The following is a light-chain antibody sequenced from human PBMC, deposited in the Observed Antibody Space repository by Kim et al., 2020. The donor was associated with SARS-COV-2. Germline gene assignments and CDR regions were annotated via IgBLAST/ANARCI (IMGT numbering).Light chain of an antibody. CDR2: GAS. V-gene: IGKV3-20*01. J-gene: IGKJ1*01. Sequence: EIVLTQSPGTLSLSPGESATLSCRASQSVSSSYFAWYQQKPGQAPRLLIYGASSRATGIPGRFSGSGSGTDFTLTISRLEPEDFAVYYCQQYGSSPRTFGQGTKVEIK. CDR3: QQYGSSPRT. CDR1: QSVSSSY.